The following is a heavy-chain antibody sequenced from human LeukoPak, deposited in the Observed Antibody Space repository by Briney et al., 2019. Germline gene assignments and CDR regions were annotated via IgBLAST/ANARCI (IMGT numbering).Heavy chain of an antibody. CDR3: AKDPGAELGLPFCYVDC. D-gene: IGHD1-26*01. CDR1: GFTFSSYA. CDR2: ISGSGGST. Sequence: GGSLRLSCAASGFTFSSYAMSWVRQAPGKGLEWVSAISGSGGSTYYADSVKGRFTISRDNSKNTLYLQVNSLRAEDTAVYYFAKDPGAELGLPFCYVDCLGQGTQVTVS. J-gene: IGHJ4*02. V-gene: IGHV3-23*01.